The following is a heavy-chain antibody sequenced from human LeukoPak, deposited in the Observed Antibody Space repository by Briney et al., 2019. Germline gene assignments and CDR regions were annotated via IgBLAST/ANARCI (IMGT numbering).Heavy chain of an antibody. D-gene: IGHD4-11*01. J-gene: IGHJ6*02. Sequence: SETLSLTCTVSGGSVSSNYWSWIRQPPGKGLEWIGYIYYSGTTKYNPSLKSRVTISVDTSKTQFSLKLTSVTAADTAVYYCARASTVIRYYYYYGMDVWGQGTTVTVSS. CDR2: IYYSGTT. CDR1: GGSVSSNY. CDR3: ARASTVIRYYYYYGMDV. V-gene: IGHV4-59*02.